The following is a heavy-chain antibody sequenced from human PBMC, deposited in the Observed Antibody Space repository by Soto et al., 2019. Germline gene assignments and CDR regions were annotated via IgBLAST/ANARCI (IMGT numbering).Heavy chain of an antibody. CDR2: IWYDGSNK. CDR1: GFTFSSYG. J-gene: IGHJ3*02. Sequence: QVQLVESGGGVVQPGRSLRLSCAASGFTFSSYGMHWVRQAPGKGLEWVAVIWYDGSNKYYADSVKGRFTISRDNSKNTLYLQMNSLRAEDTAVYYCARDSEDDASDIWGQGTMVTVSS. CDR3: ARDSEDDASDI. V-gene: IGHV3-33*01.